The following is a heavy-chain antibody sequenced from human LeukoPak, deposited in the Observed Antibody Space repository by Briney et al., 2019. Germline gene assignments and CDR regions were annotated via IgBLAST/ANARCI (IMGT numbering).Heavy chain of an antibody. CDR3: ARSNYGGQGAGDNWFDP. J-gene: IGHJ5*02. V-gene: IGHV1-2*02. CDR2: INPNSGGT. D-gene: IGHD4/OR15-4a*01. Sequence: ASVKVSCKASGYTFTGHYMHWVRQAPGQGLEWMGWINPNSGGTNYAQKFQGRVTMTRDTSISTAFLDLSSLTSDATAIYYCARSNYGGQGAGDNWFDPWGQGTLVTVSS. CDR1: GYTFTGHY.